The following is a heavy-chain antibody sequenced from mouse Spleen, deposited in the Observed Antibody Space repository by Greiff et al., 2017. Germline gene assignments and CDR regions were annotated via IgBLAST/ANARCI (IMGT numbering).Heavy chain of an antibody. Sequence: QVQLQQSGPELVKPGASVRISCKASGYTFTSYYIHWVKQRPGQGLEWIGWIYPGNVNTKYNEKFKGKATLTADKSSSTAYMQLSSLTSEDSAVYFCARCPGKGFDYWGQGTTLTVSS. D-gene: IGHD4-1*01. V-gene: IGHV1S56*01. CDR2: IYPGNVNT. J-gene: IGHJ2*01. CDR3: ARCPGKGFDY. CDR1: GYTFTSYY.